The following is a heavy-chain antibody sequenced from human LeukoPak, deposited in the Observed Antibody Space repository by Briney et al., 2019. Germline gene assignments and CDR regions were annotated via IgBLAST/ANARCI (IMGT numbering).Heavy chain of an antibody. V-gene: IGHV4-30-2*01. D-gene: IGHD2-2*02. CDR2: IYHSGST. J-gene: IGHJ4*02. CDR1: GGSISSGGYY. CDR3: ARKLVVVPAAIRYFDY. Sequence: TSETLSLTCTVSGGSISSGGYYWSWIRQPPGKGLEWIGYIYHSGSTYYNPSLKSRVTISVDRSKNQFSLKLSSVTAADTAVYYCARKLVVVPAAIRYFDYWGQGTLVTVSS.